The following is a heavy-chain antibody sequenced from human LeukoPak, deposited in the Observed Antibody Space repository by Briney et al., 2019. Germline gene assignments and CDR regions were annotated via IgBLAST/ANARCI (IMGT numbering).Heavy chain of an antibody. V-gene: IGHV3-48*04. CDR1: GFTFSSYS. CDR2: ISSSSSTI. J-gene: IGHJ2*01. D-gene: IGHD4-17*01. Sequence: GGSLRLSCAASGFTFSSYSMNWVRQAPGKGLEWVSYISSSSSTIYYADPVKGRFTISRDNAKNSLYLQMNSLRAEDTAVYYCAREDYGDYPCWYFDLWGRGTLVTVSS. CDR3: AREDYGDYPCWYFDL.